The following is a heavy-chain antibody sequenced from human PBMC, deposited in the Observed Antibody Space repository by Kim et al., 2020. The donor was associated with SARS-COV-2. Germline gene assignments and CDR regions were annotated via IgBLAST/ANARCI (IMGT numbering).Heavy chain of an antibody. Sequence: GGSLRLSCAASGFTFDDYAMHWVRQAPGKGLEWVSGISWNSGSIGYADSVKGRFTISRDNAKNSLYLQMNSLRAEDTALYYCAKSHYYDILTGYSDYWG. CDR2: ISWNSGSI. D-gene: IGHD3-9*01. CDR3: AKSHYYDILTGYSDY. V-gene: IGHV3-9*01. CDR1: GFTFDDYA. J-gene: IGHJ4*01.